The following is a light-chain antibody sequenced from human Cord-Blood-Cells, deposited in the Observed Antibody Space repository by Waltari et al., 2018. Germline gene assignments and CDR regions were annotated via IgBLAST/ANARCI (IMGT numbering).Light chain of an antibody. V-gene: IGLV1-44*01. Sequence: QSVLTQPPSASGTPGQRVTISCSGSSSHNGSNTVNWYQQLPGTAPKLLIYRNNQRPSGVPDRFSGSKSGTSASLAISGLQAEDEADYYCAAWDDSLNGWVFGGGTKLTVL. CDR1: SSHNGSNT. J-gene: IGLJ3*02. CDR2: RNN. CDR3: AAWDDSLNGWV.